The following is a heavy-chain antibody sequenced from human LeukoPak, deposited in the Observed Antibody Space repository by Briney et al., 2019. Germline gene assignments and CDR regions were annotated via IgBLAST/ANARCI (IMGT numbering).Heavy chain of an antibody. V-gene: IGHV4-59*01. CDR3: ASHYPLWGVDY. CDR1: GGSISSYY. D-gene: IGHD3-16*01. CDR2: IYYSGST. Sequence: SETLSLTCTVSGGSISSYYWSWIRQPPGKGLEWIGYIYYSGSTNYNPSLKSRVTISVDTSKNQFSLKLSSVTAADTAVYYCASHYPLWGVDYWGQGTLVTVSS. J-gene: IGHJ4*02.